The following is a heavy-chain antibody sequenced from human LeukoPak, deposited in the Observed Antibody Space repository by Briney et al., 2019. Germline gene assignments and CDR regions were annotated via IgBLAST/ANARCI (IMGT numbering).Heavy chain of an antibody. D-gene: IGHD3-10*01. Sequence: SETLSLTCTVSGYSLSSGYYWSWIRQPPGKGLEWIGEINHSGSTNYNPSLKSRVTISVDTSKNQFSLKLSSVTAADTAVYYCARRSPMVRGVKFDPWGQGTLVTVSS. CDR3: ARRSPMVRGVKFDP. V-gene: IGHV4-34*01. CDR2: INHSGST. J-gene: IGHJ5*02. CDR1: GYSLSSGYY.